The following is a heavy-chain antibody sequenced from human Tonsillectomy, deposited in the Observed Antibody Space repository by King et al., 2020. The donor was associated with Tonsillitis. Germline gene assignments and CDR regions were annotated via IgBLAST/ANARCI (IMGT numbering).Heavy chain of an antibody. V-gene: IGHV4-30-2*01. J-gene: IGHJ4*02. CDR3: ARSAKWFGVDY. CDR2: IYDSGST. Sequence: QLQESGSGLVKPSQTLSLTCAVSGGSISSGGYSGSWIRQPPGKGLEWIGFIYDSGSTSHNPSLKSRVTISVDRSKNQFSLKLSFVTAADTAVYYCARSAKWFGVDYWGQGTLVTVSS. CDR1: GGSISSGGYS. D-gene: IGHD3-10*01.